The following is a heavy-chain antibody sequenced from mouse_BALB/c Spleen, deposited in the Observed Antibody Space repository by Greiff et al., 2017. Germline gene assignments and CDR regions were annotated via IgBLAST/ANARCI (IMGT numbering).Heavy chain of an antibody. CDR2: IDPSDSYT. CDR3: TRSPLLIYAMDY. CDR1: GYTFTSYW. D-gene: IGHD1-2*01. J-gene: IGHJ4*01. V-gene: IGHV1S127*01. Sequence: QVQLQQPGAELVKPGASVKMSCKASGYTFTSYWMHWVKQRPGQGLEWIGVIDPSDSYTSYNQKFKGKATLTVDTSSSTAYMQLSSLTSEDSAVYYCTRSPLLIYAMDYWGQGTSVTVSS.